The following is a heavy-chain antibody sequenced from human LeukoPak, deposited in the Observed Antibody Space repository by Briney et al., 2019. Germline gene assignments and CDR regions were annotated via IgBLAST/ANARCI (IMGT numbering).Heavy chain of an antibody. CDR2: VYDRGGT. CDR1: GGSISSYY. Sequence: SETLSPTCTVSGGSISSYYWSWIRQPPGKGLEWIGYVYDRGGTNYNPSLKSRAIISADTSKNQFSLKVTSVTAADTAVYYCARASDSGDWHLGYWGQGTLVTVSS. J-gene: IGHJ4*02. V-gene: IGHV4-59*01. D-gene: IGHD2-21*02. CDR3: ARASDSGDWHLGY.